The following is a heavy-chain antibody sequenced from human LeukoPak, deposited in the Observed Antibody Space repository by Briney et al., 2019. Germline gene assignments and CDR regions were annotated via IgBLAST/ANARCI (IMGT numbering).Heavy chain of an antibody. CDR3: ARGVKIEYSSSSRIYYLDL. J-gene: IGHJ2*01. CDR1: GGSISTYH. D-gene: IGHD6-6*01. Sequence: SETLSLTCTVSGGSISTYHWSWIRQPPGKGLEWIGYIFYSGSTNYNPSLKSRVTISVDTSKNQFSLKLRSVTAADTAVYYCARGVKIEYSSSSRIYYLDLWGRGTLVTVSS. V-gene: IGHV4-59*08. CDR2: IFYSGST.